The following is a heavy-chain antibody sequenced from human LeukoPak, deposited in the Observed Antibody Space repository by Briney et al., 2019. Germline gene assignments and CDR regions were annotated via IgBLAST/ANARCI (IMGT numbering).Heavy chain of an antibody. V-gene: IGHV3-48*04. Sequence: AGGSLRLSCAASGFTFSSYSMNWVRQAPGKGLEWLSYLSSSDTSIYYADSVKGRFTISRDNAKNSLYLQMNSLRAEDTAVYYCATGGPYYFDYWGQGALVIVSS. CDR2: LSSSDTSI. CDR3: ATGGPYYFDY. J-gene: IGHJ4*02. CDR1: GFTFSSYS.